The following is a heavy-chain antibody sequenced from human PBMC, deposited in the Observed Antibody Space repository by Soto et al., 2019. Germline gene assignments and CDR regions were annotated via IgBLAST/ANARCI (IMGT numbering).Heavy chain of an antibody. Sequence: ASVTLSCTASGYTFASWGSGYVRQAPGEGRARMGWISAYNGNTNYAQKLQGRVTMTTDTSTSTAYMELRSLRSDDTAVYYCARFAVGGGPAPLPDYYDYYGMDVWGQGTTVGVSS. CDR1: GYTFASWG. V-gene: IGHV1-18*01. J-gene: IGHJ6*02. CDR3: ARFAVGGGPAPLPDYYDYYGMDV. D-gene: IGHD3-16*01. CDR2: ISAYNGNT.